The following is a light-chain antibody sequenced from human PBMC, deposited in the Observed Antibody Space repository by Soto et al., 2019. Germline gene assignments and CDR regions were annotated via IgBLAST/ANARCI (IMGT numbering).Light chain of an antibody. CDR2: DAS. CDR1: QSVSSY. J-gene: IGKJ3*01. Sequence: EIVLTLFPATLSFSVVESATLACRASQSVSSYLAWYQQKPGEAPRLLIYDASNRATRIPARFSGSGSGTDFTLTISSLAPEDFAVYYCQQRSNWPLTFGPGTKVDTK. CDR3: QQRSNWPLT. V-gene: IGKV3-11*01.